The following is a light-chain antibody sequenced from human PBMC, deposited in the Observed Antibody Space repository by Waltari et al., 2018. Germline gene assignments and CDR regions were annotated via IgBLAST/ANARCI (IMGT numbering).Light chain of an antibody. CDR2: DVS. V-gene: IGKV3-11*01. CDR1: QNIGSQ. CDR3: QQRDSWPLT. Sequence: EMVLTQSPVILSLSPEERAALSCRASQNIGSQLAWYQQRPGQAPRLRIDDVSNRVTGIPARFSGSWSGTDFTLTISGLAPEDTAVYYCQQRDSWPLTFGGGTKVEI. J-gene: IGKJ4*01.